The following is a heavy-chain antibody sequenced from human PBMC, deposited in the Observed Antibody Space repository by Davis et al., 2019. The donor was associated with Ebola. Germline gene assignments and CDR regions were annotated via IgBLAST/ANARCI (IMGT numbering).Heavy chain of an antibody. Sequence: ASVKVSCKASGYTFTGYYMHWVRQAPGQGLEWMGRSNPNSGGTNYAQKFQGRVTMTRDTSISTAYMELSRLRSDDTAVYYCARGPASQQLVLYYYGMDVWGKGTTVTVSS. CDR2: SNPNSGGT. D-gene: IGHD6-13*01. CDR3: ARGPASQQLVLYYYGMDV. CDR1: GYTFTGYY. V-gene: IGHV1-2*06. J-gene: IGHJ6*04.